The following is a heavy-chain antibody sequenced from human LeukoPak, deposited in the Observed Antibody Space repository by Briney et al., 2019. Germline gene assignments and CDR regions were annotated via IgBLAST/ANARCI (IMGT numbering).Heavy chain of an antibody. Sequence: GGSLRLSCAASGFTFSSYLMHWVRQAPGKGLVWVSRINTDGSSTSYADSVKGRFTISRDNAKNTLYLQMNSLRAEDTAVYYCARARLYSSSSGFDYWGQGTLVTVSS. CDR3: ARARLYSSSSGFDY. CDR1: GFTFSSYL. CDR2: INTDGSST. D-gene: IGHD6-6*01. V-gene: IGHV3-74*01. J-gene: IGHJ4*02.